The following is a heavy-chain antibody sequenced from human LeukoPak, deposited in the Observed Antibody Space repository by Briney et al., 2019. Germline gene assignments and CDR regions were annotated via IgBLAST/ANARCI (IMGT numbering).Heavy chain of an antibody. CDR3: AKYREWLRFDGVDY. CDR1: GFTFSRYA. D-gene: IGHD5-12*01. CDR2: ISGSGGST. Sequence: GGSLRLSCAPSGFTFSRYAMSWVRPAPGEGLEWVSPISGSGGSTYYADSVKGQLTISRANTKNTLYLQMNSLRAEATAVYDCAKYREWLRFDGVDYWGQGTLVTVSS. V-gene: IGHV3-23*01. J-gene: IGHJ4*02.